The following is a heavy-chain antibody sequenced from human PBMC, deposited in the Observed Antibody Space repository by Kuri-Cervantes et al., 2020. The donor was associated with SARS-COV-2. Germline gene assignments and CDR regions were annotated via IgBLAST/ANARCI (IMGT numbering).Heavy chain of an antibody. CDR1: GFTFSSYA. J-gene: IGHJ6*02. Sequence: GESLKISCAASGFTFSSYAMHWVHQAPGKGLEWVAVISYDGSNKYYADSVKGRFTISRDNSKNTLYLQMNSLRAEDTAVYYCARDHYYDSSGYFPPNYFYYGMDVWGQGTTVTVSS. V-gene: IGHV3-30-3*01. CDR2: ISYDGSNK. D-gene: IGHD3-22*01. CDR3: ARDHYYDSSGYFPPNYFYYGMDV.